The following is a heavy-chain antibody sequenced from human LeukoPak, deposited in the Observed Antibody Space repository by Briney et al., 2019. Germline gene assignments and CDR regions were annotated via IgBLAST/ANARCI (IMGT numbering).Heavy chain of an antibody. V-gene: IGHV5-51*01. CDR2: IYPGDSDT. D-gene: IGHD2-15*01. Sequence: GESLKISCEGSGYTFTSYWIAWVRQMPGKGLEWMGIIYPGDSDTRYSPSFQGQVTISADKSISTAYLQWSSLKASDTAMYYCASRNGYCSGGSCLNAFDIWGQGTMVTVSS. J-gene: IGHJ3*02. CDR1: GYTFTSYW. CDR3: ASRNGYCSGGSCLNAFDI.